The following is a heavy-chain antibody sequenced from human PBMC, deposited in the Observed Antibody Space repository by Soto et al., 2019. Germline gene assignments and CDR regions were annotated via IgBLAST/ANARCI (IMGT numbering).Heavy chain of an antibody. CDR1: GFTFSSYW. V-gene: IGHV3-7*05. D-gene: IGHD4-4*01. CDR2: IKQDGSEK. J-gene: IGHJ6*02. Sequence: GGSLRLSCAASGFTFSSYWMSWVRQAPGKGLEWVANIKQDGSEKYYVDSVKGRFTISRDNAKNSLYLQMNSMRAEDTAVYYCARVDYSNYVGLLDYYGMDVWGQGTTVTVSS. CDR3: ARVDYSNYVGLLDYYGMDV.